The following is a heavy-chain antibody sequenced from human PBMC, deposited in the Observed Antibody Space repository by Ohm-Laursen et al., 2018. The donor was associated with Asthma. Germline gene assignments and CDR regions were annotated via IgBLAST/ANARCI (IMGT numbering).Heavy chain of an antibody. V-gene: IGHV3-48*01. D-gene: IGHD3-10*02. J-gene: IGHJ4*02. Sequence: SLRLSCAASGFTFSSYSMNWVRQAPGKGLEWVSYISSSSSTIYYADSVKGRFTISRDNSKNTLYLQMNSLRAEDTAVYYCASSMFVRYYFDYWGQGTLVTVSS. CDR2: ISSSSSTI. CDR3: ASSMFVRYYFDY. CDR1: GFTFSSYS.